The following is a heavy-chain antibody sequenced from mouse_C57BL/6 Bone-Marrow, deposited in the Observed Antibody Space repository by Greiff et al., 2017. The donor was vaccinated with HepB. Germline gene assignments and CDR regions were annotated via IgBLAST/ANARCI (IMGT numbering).Heavy chain of an antibody. CDR1: GYTFTSYW. Sequence: QVQLQQSGAELVKPGASVKLSCKASGYTFTSYWMHWVKQRPGQGLEWIGMIHPNSGSTNYNEKFKSKATLTVDKSSSTAYMQLSSLTSEDSAVYYCARKGYKRVFAYWGQGTLVTVSA. CDR3: ARKGYKRVFAY. J-gene: IGHJ3*01. D-gene: IGHD3-1*01. V-gene: IGHV1-64*01. CDR2: IHPNSGST.